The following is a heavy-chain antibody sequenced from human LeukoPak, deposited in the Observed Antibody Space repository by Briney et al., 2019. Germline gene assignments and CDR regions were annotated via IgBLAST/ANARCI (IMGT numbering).Heavy chain of an antibody. V-gene: IGHV1-46*01. Sequence: ASVKVSCKAFGYTFTSNYMHWVRQAPGQGPEWMGVISPSGGSTTYAQKFQGRVTLTRDMSTSTDYLELSSLRSEDTAVYYCAREGAVFDYWGQGTLVTVSS. CDR3: AREGAVFDY. D-gene: IGHD1-26*01. CDR1: GYTFTSNY. CDR2: ISPSGGST. J-gene: IGHJ4*02.